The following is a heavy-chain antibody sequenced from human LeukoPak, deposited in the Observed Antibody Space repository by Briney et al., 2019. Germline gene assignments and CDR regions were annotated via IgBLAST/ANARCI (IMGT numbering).Heavy chain of an antibody. Sequence: GGSLRLSSAASGFTFSDYYMSWIRQAPGKGLEWVSYISSSGSTIYYADSVKGRFTISRDNAKNSLYLQMNSLRAEDTAVYYCARDVRYYYDSSGYYRIQYFDHWGQGTLVTVSS. CDR2: ISSSGSTI. D-gene: IGHD3-22*01. CDR3: ARDVRYYYDSSGYYRIQYFDH. V-gene: IGHV3-11*01. CDR1: GFTFSDYY. J-gene: IGHJ4*02.